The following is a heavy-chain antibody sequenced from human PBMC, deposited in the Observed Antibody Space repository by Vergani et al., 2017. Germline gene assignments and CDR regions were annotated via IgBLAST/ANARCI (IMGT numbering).Heavy chain of an antibody. V-gene: IGHV3-30*03. J-gene: IGHJ5*02. CDR2: ISNDGGNK. Sequence: VQPVESGGGLVKPGGSLRLSCTTSGFTFSSAWMSWVRQAPGKGLEWVAVISNDGGNKYYADSVKGRFTIYKDNTVDMLSLQMNSLRPDDTAVYYCVRGERGDHGDFWSRLGPWGQGTRVIVSS. CDR1: GFTFSSAW. CDR3: VRGERGDHGDFWSRLGP. D-gene: IGHD3-3*01.